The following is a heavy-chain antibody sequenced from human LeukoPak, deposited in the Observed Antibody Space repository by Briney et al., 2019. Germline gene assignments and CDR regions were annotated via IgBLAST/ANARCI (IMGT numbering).Heavy chain of an antibody. CDR1: GASITSSGW. D-gene: IGHD1-1*01. V-gene: IGHV4/OR15-8*01. CDR3: ARNGAFCLEN. J-gene: IGHJ4*02. CDR2: IDLRGNI. Sequence: SETLSLTCDVSGASITSSGWWSWVRQPPGKGLEWIGEIDLRGNITPHPSLRSRVTISQDKSKNQLSLKLSSVTAAGTAVYFCARNGAFCLENWGQGTLVTVSS.